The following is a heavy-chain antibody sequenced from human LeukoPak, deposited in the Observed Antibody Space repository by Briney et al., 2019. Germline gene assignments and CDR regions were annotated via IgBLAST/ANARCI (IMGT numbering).Heavy chain of an antibody. CDR3: AKDFQAATGANYLDS. J-gene: IGHJ4*02. CDR1: GFTFRTYA. V-gene: IGHV3-23*01. Sequence: PGGSLRLSCEASGFTFRTYAMSWVRQAPGKGLEWVSGISGTGGITYYADAVKGRFAISRDNSKGTVYLQMNRLRVEDMAVYYCAKDFQAATGANYLDSWGQGTLVTVSS. CDR2: ISGTGGIT. D-gene: IGHD1-1*01.